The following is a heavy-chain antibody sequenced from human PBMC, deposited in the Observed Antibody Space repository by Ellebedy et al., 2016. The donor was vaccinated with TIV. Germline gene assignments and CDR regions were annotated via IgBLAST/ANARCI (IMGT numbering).Heavy chain of an antibody. J-gene: IGHJ4*02. CDR1: GIIFSSYW. CDR2: INSDGSST. D-gene: IGHD1-26*01. Sequence: GESLKISCGASGIIFSSYWMHWVRQAPGKGLLWVSRINSDGSSTTYADSVKGRFTISRDNAKNTVYLQMNSLRLEDTAVYYCATERSGSYYNYWGQGTLVTVSS. V-gene: IGHV3-74*03. CDR3: ATERSGSYYNY.